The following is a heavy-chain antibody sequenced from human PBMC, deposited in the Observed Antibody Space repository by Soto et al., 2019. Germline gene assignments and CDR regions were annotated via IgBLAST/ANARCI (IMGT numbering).Heavy chain of an antibody. J-gene: IGHJ6*02. CDR2: LWFDGSNK. V-gene: IGHV3-33*01. CDR3: XXXXXYXXYXSPXFYYGMDV. CDR1: GFTFSSYG. D-gene: IGHD5-12*01. Sequence: QVQLVESGGGVVQPGRSLRLSCAASGFTFSSYGMHWVRQAPGKGLEWVAVLWFDGSNKYYADSVKGRLTISRDNSKNTLXLXXXXXXAXXXXXXXXXXXXXYXXYXSPXFYYGMDVWGRGTTVTVSS.